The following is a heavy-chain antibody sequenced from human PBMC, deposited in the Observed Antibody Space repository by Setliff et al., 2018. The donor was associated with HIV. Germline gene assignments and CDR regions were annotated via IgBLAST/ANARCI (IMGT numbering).Heavy chain of an antibody. Sequence: LSLTCTVSGGSISSYYWSWIRQPAGKGLEWIGRIYTSGSTNYNPSLKSRVTMSVDTSKNQFSLKLSSVTAADTAVYYCARTPEDYDQYFFDRWGQGTLVTVSS. CDR3: ARTPEDYDQYFFDR. D-gene: IGHD3-22*01. CDR2: IYTSGST. V-gene: IGHV4-4*07. J-gene: IGHJ4*02. CDR1: GGSISSYY.